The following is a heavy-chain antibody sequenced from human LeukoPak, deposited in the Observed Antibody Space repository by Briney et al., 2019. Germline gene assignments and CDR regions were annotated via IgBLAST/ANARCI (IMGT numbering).Heavy chain of an antibody. CDR1: GGTFSNCA. CDR2: VVPMLDIS. CDR3: SRGEVDGPDFDY. V-gene: IGHV1-69*04. D-gene: IGHD1-26*01. Sequence: SVKVSCKASGGTFSNCAFSWVRQAPGQGLEWLGKVVPMLDISQYAQKFQDRVTITADKSTSTAYMELRRLRSDDTAIYYCSRGEVDGPDFDYWGQGTLVTVSS. J-gene: IGHJ4*02.